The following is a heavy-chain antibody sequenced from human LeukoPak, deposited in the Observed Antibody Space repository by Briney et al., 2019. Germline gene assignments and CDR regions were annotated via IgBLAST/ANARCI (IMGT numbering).Heavy chain of an antibody. D-gene: IGHD1-7*01. Sequence: GGSLRFSCAASGFTFSSYAMSWVRQSPGKGLEWVSAISGSGGSTYYADSVKGRFTISRDNSKNTLYLQMNSLRAEDTAVYYCAKYVAGTTLYYYYYYGMDVWGQGTTVTVSS. CDR1: GFTFSSYA. J-gene: IGHJ6*02. CDR3: AKYVAGTTLYYYYYYGMDV. CDR2: ISGSGGST. V-gene: IGHV3-23*01.